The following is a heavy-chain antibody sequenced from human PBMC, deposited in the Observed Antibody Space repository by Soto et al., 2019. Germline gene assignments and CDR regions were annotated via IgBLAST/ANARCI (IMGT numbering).Heavy chain of an antibody. Sequence: QVQLVQSGVEVKKPGASVKVSCKASGYTFISHGISWVRQAPGQGLEWMGWISGKNGNTNYAQKLQGRVPLTTDTSTSTAYMELRSLRSDETAVYYCARVSSSIVVVPDYGMDVWGQGTTVTVSS. CDR1: GYTFISHG. J-gene: IGHJ6*02. CDR2: ISGKNGNT. D-gene: IGHD2-15*01. V-gene: IGHV1-18*04. CDR3: ARVSSSIVVVPDYGMDV.